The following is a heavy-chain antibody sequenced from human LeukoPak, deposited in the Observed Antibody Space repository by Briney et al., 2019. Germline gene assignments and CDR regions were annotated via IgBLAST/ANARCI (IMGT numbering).Heavy chain of an antibody. J-gene: IGHJ4*02. CDR2: INGDGSIE. Sequence: GGSLRLSCAASGFTFSSHLMTWVRQAPGKGLEWVSNINGDGSIENYVHSVRGRFSIFRDNAKDALYLQMNSLRVDDTAIYYCARDPIVGDTGGGDYWGQGTLVTVSS. CDR1: GFTFSSHL. D-gene: IGHD1-26*01. CDR3: ARDPIVGDTGGGDY. V-gene: IGHV3-7*01.